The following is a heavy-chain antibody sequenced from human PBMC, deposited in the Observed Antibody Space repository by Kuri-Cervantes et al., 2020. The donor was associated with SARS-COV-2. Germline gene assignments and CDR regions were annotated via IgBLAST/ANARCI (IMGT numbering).Heavy chain of an antibody. CDR2: LISIFGTA. V-gene: IGHV1-69*06. CDR3: ARLSGLSRVTTSRPY. J-gene: IGHJ4*02. D-gene: IGHD4-17*01. Sequence: SVKVSCKASGGTFGSYAISWVRTAPGQGLEWMGRLISIFGTANYAQKFQGRVTITADKSTSTAYMELSSLRSEDTVVYYCARLSGLSRVTTSRPYWGQGTLVTVSS. CDR1: GGTFGSYA.